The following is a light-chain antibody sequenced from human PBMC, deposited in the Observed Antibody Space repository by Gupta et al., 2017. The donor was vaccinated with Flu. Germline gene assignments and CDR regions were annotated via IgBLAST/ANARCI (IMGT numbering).Light chain of an antibody. CDR2: EVN. CDR1: SSDVGAYNY. Sequence: QSALPHPPSASGSPGESVTISFTGTSSDVGAYNYVSWYQQGPGKTPKLMIYEVNKRPSGVPDRFSGSKSGNTASLTVSGLQADDEADYYCSSYAGSNNLWVFGGGTKLTVL. CDR3: SSYAGSNNLWV. V-gene: IGLV2-8*01. J-gene: IGLJ3*02.